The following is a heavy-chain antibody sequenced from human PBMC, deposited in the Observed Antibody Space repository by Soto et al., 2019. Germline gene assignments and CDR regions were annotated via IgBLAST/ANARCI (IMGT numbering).Heavy chain of an antibody. CDR3: ARGRRGGYSGYDRVRGNYYYGMDV. J-gene: IGHJ6*02. D-gene: IGHD5-12*01. CDR2: INHSGST. Sequence: SETLSLTCAAYGGSFSGYYWSWIRQPPGKGLEWIGEINHSGSTNYNPSLKSRVTISVDTSKNQFSLKLSSVTAADTAVYYCARGRRGGYSGYDRVRGNYYYGMDVWGQGTTVTVSS. CDR1: GGSFSGYY. V-gene: IGHV4-34*01.